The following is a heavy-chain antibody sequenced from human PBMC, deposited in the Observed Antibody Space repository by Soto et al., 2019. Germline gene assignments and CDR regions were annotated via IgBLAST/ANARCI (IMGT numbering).Heavy chain of an antibody. V-gene: IGHV3-15*01. J-gene: IGHJ3*02. CDR1: GFPFTKAW. CDR2: IRSKTSSETR. CDR3: TTDGFTGIVGI. D-gene: IGHD3-22*01. Sequence: EVQLVESGGSLVTPGGSLRLSCAASGFPFTKAWMTCVRQAPGKGLEWVGRIRSKTSSETREYAAPVKGRFTISRDDSKNMLYLEMNSLKIEDTGVYYCTTDGFTGIVGIWGQGTMVTVSS.